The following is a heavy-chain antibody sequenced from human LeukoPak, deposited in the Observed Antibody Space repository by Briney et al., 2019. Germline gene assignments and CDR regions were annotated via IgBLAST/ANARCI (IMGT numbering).Heavy chain of an antibody. J-gene: IGHJ6*02. V-gene: IGHV4-59*01. Sequence: SEPLSLTCTVSGGSISHYYWSWIRESPGKGLEWIGYIYYSGTTNYNPSLKSRVTISVDTSRNQFSLQLRSVTAADTAVYYSAREDPQTTVPEGMDVWGQGTTVIVSS. CDR1: GGSISHYY. D-gene: IGHD4-17*01. CDR2: IYYSGTT. CDR3: AREDPQTTVPEGMDV.